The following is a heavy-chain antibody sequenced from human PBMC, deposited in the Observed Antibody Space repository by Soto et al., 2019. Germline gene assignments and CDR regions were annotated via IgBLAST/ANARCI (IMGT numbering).Heavy chain of an antibody. V-gene: IGHV1-2*02. CDR1: GGTFSNYA. CDR2: INPYSGGA. CDR3: ARVIRGAYYNSPLDT. J-gene: IGHJ5*02. Sequence: ASVKVSCKASGGTFSNYAINWVRQAPGQGLELMGWINPYSGGADYAQGFQGRVTMTRXXXXXXVXMXLXXXXFDXTAVYYCARVIRGAYYNSPLDTWGQGTVVTVSS. D-gene: IGHD3-10*01.